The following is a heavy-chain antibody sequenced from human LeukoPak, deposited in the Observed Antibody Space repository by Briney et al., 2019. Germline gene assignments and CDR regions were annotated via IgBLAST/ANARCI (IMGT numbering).Heavy chain of an antibody. V-gene: IGHV3-48*03. J-gene: IGHJ4*02. CDR1: GFTFSSYE. CDR2: ISSSGSTI. CDR3: ARDWPRTGFDY. Sequence: PGGSLRLSCAASGFTFSSYEMNWVRQAPGKGLEWVSYISSSGSTIYYADSVKGRFTISRDNAKNSLYLQMNSLRAEDTAVYYCARDWPRTGFDYWGQGTLVTVSS. D-gene: IGHD4-17*01.